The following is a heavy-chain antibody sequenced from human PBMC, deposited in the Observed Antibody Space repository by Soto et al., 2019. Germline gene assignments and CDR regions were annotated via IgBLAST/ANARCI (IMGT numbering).Heavy chain of an antibody. CDR2: INHSGST. D-gene: IGHD5-12*01. J-gene: IGHJ3*02. CDR3: ARGSYSGYGVLLGTFDI. V-gene: IGHV4-34*01. CDR1: GGSFSGYY. Sequence: KASETLSLTCAVYGGSFSGYYWSWIRRPPGKGLEWIGEINHSGSTSYNPSLKSRVTISVDTSKNQFSLKLSSVTAADTAVYYCARGSYSGYGVLLGTFDIWGQGTMVTVSS.